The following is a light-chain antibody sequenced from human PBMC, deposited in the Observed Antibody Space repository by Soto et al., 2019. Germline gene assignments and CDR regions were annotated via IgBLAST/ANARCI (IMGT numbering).Light chain of an antibody. CDR2: GAS. CDR3: HQYGSPPGT. Sequence: DIVLTQSPGTLSLSPGERATLSCRASQSVGSGYLAWYQQKLGQAPRLLILGASTRATGIPDRFSGSGSGTDFTLTINRLEPEDSAVYFCHQYGSPPGTFGGGTKVEI. J-gene: IGKJ4*01. CDR1: QSVGSGY. V-gene: IGKV3-20*01.